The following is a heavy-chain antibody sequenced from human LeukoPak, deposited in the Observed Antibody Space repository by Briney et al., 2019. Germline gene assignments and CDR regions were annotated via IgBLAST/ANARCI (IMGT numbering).Heavy chain of an antibody. D-gene: IGHD3-9*01. CDR3: ARESDWATIGY. V-gene: IGHV4-59*02. J-gene: IGHJ4*02. CDR2: ISNSGST. CDR1: GGSVSSYY. Sequence: SETLCLTCTVSGGSVSSYYWSWIRQPPGKGLEWIGYISNSGSTNYNPSLKSRATMSVDTSKNQFSLKLRSVIAADAAVYYCARESDWATIGYWGQGTLVTVPS.